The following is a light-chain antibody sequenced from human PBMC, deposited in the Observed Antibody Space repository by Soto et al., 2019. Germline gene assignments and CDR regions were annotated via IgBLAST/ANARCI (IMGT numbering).Light chain of an antibody. Sequence: QSALTQPASVSGSPGQSIAISCTGTSSDVGGYNYVSWYQQHPGKVPKLIIYDVSNRPSGVSNSFSGSKSGNTASLTISGLQVDDEADYYCCSFTRSITRYVFGTGTKVTVL. V-gene: IGLV2-14*01. CDR1: SSDVGGYNY. J-gene: IGLJ1*01. CDR3: CSFTRSITRYV. CDR2: DVS.